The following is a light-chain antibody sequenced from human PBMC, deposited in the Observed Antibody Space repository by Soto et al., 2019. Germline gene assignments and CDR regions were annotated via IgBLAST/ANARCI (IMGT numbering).Light chain of an antibody. CDR3: SSYAGRNNLGV. J-gene: IGLJ6*01. CDR1: SSDVGGYNY. V-gene: IGLV2-8*01. Sequence: QSALTQPPSASGSPGQSVTISCTGTSSDVGGYNYVSWYKQHQGKALKLMIYEVSKRPSGVPDRLSDSKSGNTASLTVSGLQAEHEADDYCSSYAGRNNLGVFGISTKLTVL. CDR2: EVS.